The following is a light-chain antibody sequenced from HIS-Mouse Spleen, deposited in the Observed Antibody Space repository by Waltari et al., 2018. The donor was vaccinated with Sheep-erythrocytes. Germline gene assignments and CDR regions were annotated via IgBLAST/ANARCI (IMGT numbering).Light chain of an antibody. CDR1: KLGDKY. J-gene: IGLJ2*01. CDR3: QAWDSSTVV. CDR2: QDR. V-gene: IGLV3-1*01. Sequence: SYELTQPPSVSVSPGQTASITCYGDKLGDKYACWYQQKPGQSPVLVNYQDRKRPTGIPERFSGSNSGNTATLTISGTQAMDEADYYCQAWDSSTVVFGGGTKLTVL.